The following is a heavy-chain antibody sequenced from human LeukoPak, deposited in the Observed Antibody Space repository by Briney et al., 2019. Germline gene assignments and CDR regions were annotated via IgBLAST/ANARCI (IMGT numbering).Heavy chain of an antibody. V-gene: IGHV4-59*01. D-gene: IGHD3-22*01. CDR3: ARDNGGGIYYDSSGFDY. J-gene: IGHJ4*02. Sequence: SETLSLTCTVSGGSISSYYWSWIRQPAGKGLEWIGYIYYSGSTNYNPSLKSRVTISVDTSKNQFSLKLSSVTAADTAVYYCARDNGGGIYYDSSGFDYWGQGTLVTVSS. CDR2: IYYSGST. CDR1: GGSISSYY.